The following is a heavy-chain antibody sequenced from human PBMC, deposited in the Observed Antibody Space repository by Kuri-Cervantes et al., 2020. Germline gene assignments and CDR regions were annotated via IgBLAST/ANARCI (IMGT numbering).Heavy chain of an antibody. CDR3: ARGGGSYYYYYYMDV. CDR2: IYYSGST. D-gene: IGHD1-26*01. J-gene: IGHJ6*03. V-gene: IGHV4-59*01. CDR1: GGSISSYY. Sequence: GSLRLSCTVSGGSISSYYWSWIRQPPGKGLEWIGYIYYSGSTNYNPSLKSRVTISVDTSKNQFSLKPSSVTAADTAVYYCARGGGSYYYYYYMDVWGKGTTVTVSS.